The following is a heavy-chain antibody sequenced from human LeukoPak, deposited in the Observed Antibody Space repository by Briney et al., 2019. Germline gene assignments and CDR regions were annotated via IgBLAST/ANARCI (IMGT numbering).Heavy chain of an antibody. Sequence: NPGGSLRLSCAASGFTFSSYSMNWVRQAPGKGLEWVSSISSSSSYIYYADSVKGRFTISRDNAKNSLYLQMNSLRAEDTAVHYCARDSRAAAGNDYWGQGTLVTVSS. CDR2: ISSSSSYI. V-gene: IGHV3-21*01. CDR3: ARDSRAAAGNDY. CDR1: GFTFSSYS. J-gene: IGHJ4*02. D-gene: IGHD6-13*01.